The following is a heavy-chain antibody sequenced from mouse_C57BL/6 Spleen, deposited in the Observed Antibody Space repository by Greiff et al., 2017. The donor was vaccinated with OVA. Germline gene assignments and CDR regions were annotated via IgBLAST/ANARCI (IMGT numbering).Heavy chain of an antibody. J-gene: IGHJ2*01. CDR3: ARWRTGYFDY. Sequence: EVHLVESGGGLVQPGDSLSLPCAASGFTLTDYYMSWVRQPPGKALEWLGVIRNKANGFTTEYSASVKGRFTISRDNSPSILYLQMNALRAEDSATYYCARWRTGYFDYWGQGTTLTVSS. V-gene: IGHV7-3*01. CDR2: IRNKANGFTT. CDR1: GFTLTDYY.